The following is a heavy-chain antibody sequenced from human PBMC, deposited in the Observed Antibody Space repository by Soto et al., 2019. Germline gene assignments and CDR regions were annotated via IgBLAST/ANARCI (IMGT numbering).Heavy chain of an antibody. CDR3: ARGVVGGWDWFDP. J-gene: IGHJ5*02. CDR2: ISSSSTI. V-gene: IGHV3-48*02. CDR1: GFTFSSYS. Sequence: GSLRLSCAASGFTFSSYSMNWVRQAPGKGLEWVSYISSSSTIYYADSVKGRFTISRDNAKNSLYLQMNSLRDEDTAVYYCARGVVGGWDWFDPWGQGTLVTVSS. D-gene: IGHD2-2*01.